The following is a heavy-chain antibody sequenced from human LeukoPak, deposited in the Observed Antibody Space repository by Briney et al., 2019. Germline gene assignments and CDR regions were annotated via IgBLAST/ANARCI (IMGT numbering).Heavy chain of an antibody. V-gene: IGHV4-61*02. CDR3: ARDLVVYAISGYYYYMDV. J-gene: IGHJ6*03. CDR2: IFTSGST. Sequence: PSETLSLTCTVSGGSIGSASYYWSWIRQPAGKGLEWIGRIFTSGSTNYNPSLRSRVTISVDTSKNQFSLKLSSVTAADTAVYYCARDLVVYAISGYYYYMDVWGKGTTVTVSS. CDR1: GGSIGSASYY. D-gene: IGHD2-8*01.